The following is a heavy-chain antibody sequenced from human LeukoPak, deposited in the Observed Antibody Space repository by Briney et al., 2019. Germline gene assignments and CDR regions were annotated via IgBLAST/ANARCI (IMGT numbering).Heavy chain of an antibody. D-gene: IGHD3-10*01. CDR1: GYTLTELS. CDR3: ARVLTMVRGVIRGWFDP. J-gene: IGHJ5*02. Sequence: ASVKVSCKVSGYTLTELSMHWVRQAPGKGPEWMGGFDPEDGETIYAQKFQGRVTMTTDTSTSTAYMELRSLRSDDTAVYYCARVLTMVRGVIRGWFDPWGQGTLVTVSS. V-gene: IGHV1-24*01. CDR2: FDPEDGET.